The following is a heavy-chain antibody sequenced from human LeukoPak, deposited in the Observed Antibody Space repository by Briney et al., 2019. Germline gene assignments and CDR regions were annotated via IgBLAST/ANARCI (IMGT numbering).Heavy chain of an antibody. D-gene: IGHD2-15*01. CDR3: ARDSIVVVVATDAFDI. CDR2: IKQDGSEK. J-gene: IGHJ3*02. CDR1: GFTLNYAW. V-gene: IGHV3-7*01. Sequence: GGSLRLSCEVSGFTLNYAWMSWVRQAPGKGLEWVANIKQDGSEKYYVDSVKGRFTISRDNAKNSLYLQMNSLRAEDTAVYYCARDSIVVVVATDAFDIWGQGTMVTVSS.